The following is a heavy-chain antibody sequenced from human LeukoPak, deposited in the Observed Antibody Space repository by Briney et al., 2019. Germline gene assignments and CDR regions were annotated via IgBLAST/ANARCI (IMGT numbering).Heavy chain of an antibody. J-gene: IGHJ3*02. V-gene: IGHV4-30-4*01. D-gene: IGHD5-18*01. CDR3: ASKLWKWAFDI. CDR1: GGSISSGDYY. CDR2: IYYSGST. Sequence: SETLSLTCTVSGGSISSGDYYWSWIRQPPGKGLERIGYIYYSGSTYYNPSLKSRVTISVDTSKNQFSLKLSSVTAADTAVYYCASKLWKWAFDIWGXXTMVTVSS.